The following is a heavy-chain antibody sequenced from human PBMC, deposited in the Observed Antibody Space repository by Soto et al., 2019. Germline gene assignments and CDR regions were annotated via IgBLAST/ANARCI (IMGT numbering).Heavy chain of an antibody. D-gene: IGHD2-8*01. CDR1: GYTFTSYG. Sequence: ASVKVSCKASGYTFTSYGISWVRQAPGQGLEWMGWISAYNGNTNYAQKLQGRVTMTTDTSTSTAYMELRSLRSDDTAVYYCARMVVLMRYAIKYFDYWGQGTLVPVSS. J-gene: IGHJ4*02. V-gene: IGHV1-18*01. CDR3: ARMVVLMRYAIKYFDY. CDR2: ISAYNGNT.